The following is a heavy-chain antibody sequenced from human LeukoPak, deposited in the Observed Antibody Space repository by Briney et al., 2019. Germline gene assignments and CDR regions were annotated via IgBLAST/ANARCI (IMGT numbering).Heavy chain of an antibody. Sequence: ASVKVSCKSSGYTFTSYYMHWVRQPPGQGLEWMGIINPSGGYTSYAKKFQGRVTMTRDTSTSTVYMQLSSLRYEDTAVYYCARNTRQYDSGSPSYSYMDVWGKGTTVTIYS. V-gene: IGHV1-46*01. CDR3: ARNTRQYDSGSPSYSYMDV. D-gene: IGHD3-10*01. J-gene: IGHJ6*03. CDR1: GYTFTSYY. CDR2: INPSGGYT.